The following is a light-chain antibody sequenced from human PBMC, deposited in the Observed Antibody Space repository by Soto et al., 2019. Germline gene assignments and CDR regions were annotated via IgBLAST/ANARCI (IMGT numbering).Light chain of an antibody. CDR3: CSYTSSSAPLV. Sequence: QSALTQPASVSGSPGQSITISCTGTSRDVGGYNYVSWYQQHPGKAPKLIIYDVSNRPSGVSNRFSGSKSGNTASLTISGRQAADEAADYCCSYTSSSAPLVFGGGTKVTVL. CDR2: DVS. V-gene: IGLV2-14*01. J-gene: IGLJ3*02. CDR1: SRDVGGYNY.